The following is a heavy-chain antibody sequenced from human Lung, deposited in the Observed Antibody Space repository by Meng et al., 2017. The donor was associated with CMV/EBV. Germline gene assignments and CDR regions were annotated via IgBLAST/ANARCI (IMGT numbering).Heavy chain of an antibody. CDR2: IPHRGSS. V-gene: IGHV4-4*02. D-gene: IGHD3-10*01. CDR3: LRRSGGSV. Sequence: QVKWRESGPALGKPSATLSLTCAVSGDSITNHNWWAWVRQPPGKGLEWIGEIPHRGSSAYNPSLKSRVSMSIDKSKNQFSLKLTSVTAADTAVYHCLRRSGGSVWGQGTLVTVSS. CDR1: GDSITNHNW. J-gene: IGHJ1*01.